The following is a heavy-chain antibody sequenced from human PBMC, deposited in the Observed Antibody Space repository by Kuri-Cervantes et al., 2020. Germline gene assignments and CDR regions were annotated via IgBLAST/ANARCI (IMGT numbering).Heavy chain of an antibody. CDR1: GSTFDDYA. J-gene: IGHJ3*02. CDR2: ISWNSGSI. Sequence: SLKISCAASGSTFDDYAMHWVRQAPGKGLEWVSGISWNSGSIGYADSVKGRFTISRDNAKNSLYLQMNSLRAEDTALYYCAKAPKDASAFDIWGQGTMVTVSS. V-gene: IGHV3-9*01. CDR3: AKAPKDASAFDI.